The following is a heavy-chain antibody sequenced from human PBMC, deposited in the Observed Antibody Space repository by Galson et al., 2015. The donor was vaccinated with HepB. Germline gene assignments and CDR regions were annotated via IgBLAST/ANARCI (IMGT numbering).Heavy chain of an antibody. CDR2: IYYSGST. D-gene: IGHD3-22*01. V-gene: IGHV4-59*01. CDR3: VRGRYYDGGGYFQH. CDR1: GGSISSYC. Sequence: LSLTCTVSGGSISSYCWSWIRQPPGKGLEWIGYIYYSGSTDYNPSLKSRVTISVDTSKNQFSLKLSSVTAADTAVYYCVRGRYYDGGGYFQHWGQGTLVTVSS. J-gene: IGHJ1*01.